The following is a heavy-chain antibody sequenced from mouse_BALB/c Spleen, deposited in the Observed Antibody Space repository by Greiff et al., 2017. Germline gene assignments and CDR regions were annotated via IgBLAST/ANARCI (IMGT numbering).Heavy chain of an antibody. D-gene: IGHD1-2*01. CDR1: GFTFGSFG. V-gene: IGHV5-17*02. Sequence: EVKVVESGGGLVQPGGSRKLSCAASGFTFGSFGMHWVRQAPEKGLEWVAYISSGSSTIYYADTVKGRFTISRDNPKNTLFLQMTSLRSEDTAMYYCARVRLLDYYAMDYWGQGTSVTVSS. CDR2: ISSGSSTI. J-gene: IGHJ4*01. CDR3: ARVRLLDYYAMDY.